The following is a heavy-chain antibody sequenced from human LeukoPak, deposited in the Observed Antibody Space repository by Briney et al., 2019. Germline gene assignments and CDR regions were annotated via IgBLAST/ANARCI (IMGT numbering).Heavy chain of an antibody. CDR2: IYYSGST. CDR1: GGSISSGGYY. V-gene: IGHV4-31*03. Sequence: NSSQTLSLTCTVSGGSISSGGYYWSWIRQHPGKGLEWIGYIYYSGSTYYNPSLKSRVTISVDTSKNQFSLKLSSVTAADTAVYYCAREDELRRNNAFDIWGQGTMVTVSS. CDR3: AREDELRRNNAFDI. J-gene: IGHJ3*02. D-gene: IGHD1-26*01.